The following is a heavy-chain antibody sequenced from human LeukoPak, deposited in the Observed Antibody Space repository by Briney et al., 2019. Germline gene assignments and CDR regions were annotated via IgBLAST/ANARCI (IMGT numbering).Heavy chain of an antibody. D-gene: IGHD3-16*01. CDR2: IKSKANGETT. CDR3: AWGGDYFDF. J-gene: IGHJ4*02. Sequence: PGGSLRLSCSASGFTFSDAWMGWVRQAPGKGLEWGGRIKSKANGETTHFAAPVKGRFTISRDDSKNTLYLQMNGLKTEDTAVYYCAWGGDYFDFWGRGTLVTVSS. CDR1: GFTFSDAW. V-gene: IGHV3-15*01.